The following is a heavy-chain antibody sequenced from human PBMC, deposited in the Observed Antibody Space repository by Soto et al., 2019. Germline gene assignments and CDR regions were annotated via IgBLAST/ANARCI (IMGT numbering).Heavy chain of an antibody. CDR3: ARLPITMVRGVIAAWFDP. J-gene: IGHJ5*02. CDR2: IYPGDSGT. Sequence: GESLKISCKGSGYSFTSYWIGWVRQMPGKGLEWMGIIYPGDSGTRYSPSFQGQVTISAGKSISTAYLQWSSLKASDTAMYYCARLPITMVRGVIAAWFDPWGQGPLVTVSS. V-gene: IGHV5-51*01. D-gene: IGHD3-10*01. CDR1: GYSFTSYW.